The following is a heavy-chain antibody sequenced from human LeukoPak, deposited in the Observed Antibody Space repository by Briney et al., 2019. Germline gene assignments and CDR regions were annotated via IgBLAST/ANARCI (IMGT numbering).Heavy chain of an antibody. CDR3: ARDVGSSWYAGANWFDP. CDR2: ISSSSSYI. CDR1: GFTFSSYS. V-gene: IGHV3-21*01. J-gene: IGHJ5*02. Sequence: GGSLRLSCAASGFTFSSYSMNWVRQAPGKGLEWVSSISSSSSYIYYADSVKGRFTISRDNAKNSLYLQMNSLRAEDTAVYYCARDVGSSWYAGANWFDPWGQGTLVTVCS. D-gene: IGHD6-13*01.